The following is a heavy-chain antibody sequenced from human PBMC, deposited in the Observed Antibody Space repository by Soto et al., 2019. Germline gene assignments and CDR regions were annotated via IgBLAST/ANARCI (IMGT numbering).Heavy chain of an antibody. D-gene: IGHD5-18*01. V-gene: IGHV3-7*05. J-gene: IGHJ6*02. CDR1: GFTFSSYW. Sequence: GGSLRLSCAASGFTFSSYWMSWVRQAPGKGLEWVANIKQDGSEKYYVDSVKGRFTISRDNAKNSLYLQMNSLRAEDTAVYYCAREAMVTTVYYYYGMDVWGQGTTVTVSS. CDR2: IKQDGSEK. CDR3: AREAMVTTVYYYYGMDV.